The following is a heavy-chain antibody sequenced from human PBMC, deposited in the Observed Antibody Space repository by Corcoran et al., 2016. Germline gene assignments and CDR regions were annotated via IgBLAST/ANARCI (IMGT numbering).Heavy chain of an antibody. J-gene: IGHJ4*02. D-gene: IGHD4-4*01. Sequence: EVQLMESGGGLIQPGGSLRLSCAASGLTVSNHYMSWVRQAPGKGLEWVSVIYSGGSTDYADSVKGRFTISRDNSKNTLYLQMNSLRADDTAVYYCVYDYTGWGQGTLVTVSS. CDR2: IYSGGST. V-gene: IGHV3-53*01. CDR3: VYDYTG. CDR1: GLTVSNHY.